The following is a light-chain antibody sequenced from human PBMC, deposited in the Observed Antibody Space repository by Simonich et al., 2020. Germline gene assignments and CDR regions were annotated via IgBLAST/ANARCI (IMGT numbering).Light chain of an antibody. Sequence: DIVMTQSPLSLPVTPGEPASISCRSSQSLLHSNGYNYLDWYLQKPGQSPQLLSYLGSNRASGVPDRFSGSGSGTDFTLKISRVEAEDVGVYYCMQSIQLPYTFGQGTKLEIK. CDR2: LGS. V-gene: IGKV2-28*01. CDR3: MQSIQLPYT. CDR1: QSLLHSNGYNY. J-gene: IGKJ2*01.